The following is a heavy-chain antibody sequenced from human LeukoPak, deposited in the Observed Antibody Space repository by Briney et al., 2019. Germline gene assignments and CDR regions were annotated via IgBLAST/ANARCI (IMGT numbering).Heavy chain of an antibody. CDR3: ARDQGDVVVTPQGFDY. Sequence: GGSLRLSCAASRFTFTTHAMHWVRQAPGKGLEWVSMIWADGSNTHYAECVKGRFTISRDNSKNTLYLQMNSLRAEDTAVYYCARDQGDVVVTPQGFDYWGQGTLVTVSS. V-gene: IGHV3-33*01. J-gene: IGHJ4*02. D-gene: IGHD2-21*02. CDR1: RFTFTTHA. CDR2: IWADGSNT.